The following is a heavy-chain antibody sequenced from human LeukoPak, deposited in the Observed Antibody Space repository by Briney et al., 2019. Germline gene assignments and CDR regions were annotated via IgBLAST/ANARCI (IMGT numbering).Heavy chain of an antibody. Sequence: HPGGSLRLSCAVSGINFGGYAMSWVRQAPGKGLEWVGFIRTKGHGGTAEYVAAVIGRFTISRDDSKSIVYLQINNLKPGDTAMYFCSRGYTSGDWGQGTLVTVSS. CDR3: SRGYTSGD. CDR2: IRTKGHGGTA. CDR1: GINFGGYA. D-gene: IGHD5-12*01. J-gene: IGHJ4*02. V-gene: IGHV3-49*04.